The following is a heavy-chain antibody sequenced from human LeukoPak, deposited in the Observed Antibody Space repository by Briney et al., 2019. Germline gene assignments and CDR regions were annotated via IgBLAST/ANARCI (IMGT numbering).Heavy chain of an antibody. J-gene: IGHJ4*02. CDR2: MNSDGSST. Sequence: GGSLRLSCAASGFXFSSYDINWVRQAPGKGLVWVSRMNSDGSSTSCADSVKGRFTISRDNAKNTLYLQMNSLGAEDTAVYYCARRGTSSSWAHFDYWGQGTLVTVSS. V-gene: IGHV3-74*01. CDR3: ARRGTSSSWAHFDY. CDR1: GFXFSSYD. D-gene: IGHD6-13*01.